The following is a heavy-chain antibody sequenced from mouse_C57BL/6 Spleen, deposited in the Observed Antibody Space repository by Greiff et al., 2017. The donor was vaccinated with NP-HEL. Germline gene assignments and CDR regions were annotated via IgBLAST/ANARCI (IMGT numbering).Heavy chain of an antibody. CDR2: IYWADDK. V-gene: IGHV8-12*01. Sequence: QVTLKVSGPGILQSSQTLSLTCSFSGFSLSTSGMGVSWIRQPSGQGLEWLAHIYWADDKRSNPSLKSRLTISKDTSRNQVFLKITSVDTADTATDYCARKGYGNLPYFDYWGQGTTLTVSS. D-gene: IGHD2-1*01. CDR1: GFSLSTSGMG. J-gene: IGHJ2*01. CDR3: ARKGYGNLPYFDY.